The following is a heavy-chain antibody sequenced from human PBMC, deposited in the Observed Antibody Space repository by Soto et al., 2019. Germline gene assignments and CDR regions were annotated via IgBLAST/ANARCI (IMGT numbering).Heavy chain of an antibody. D-gene: IGHD3-16*01. V-gene: IGHV3-23*01. J-gene: IGHJ4*02. CDR1: GFTFSNYA. CDR3: AKAYFVWSSEQTYYFDY. CDR2: ISGSGGRS. Sequence: EVQLLDSGGGLVQPGGSLRLSCAASGFTFSNYAVTWVRQGPGKGLECVSGISGSGGRSYYGDSVKGRFTISRDNSKSTLYLQMNSLRAEDTAVYYCAKAYFVWSSEQTYYFDYWGQGTLVTVSS.